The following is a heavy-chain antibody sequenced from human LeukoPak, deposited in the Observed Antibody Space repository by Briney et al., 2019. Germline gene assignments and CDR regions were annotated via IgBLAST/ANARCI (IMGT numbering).Heavy chain of an antibody. J-gene: IGHJ5*02. Sequence: PSETLSLTCTVSGGSISSSSYYWGWIRQPPGKGLEWIGSIYYSGYTYYNPSVESRVTISVDTSKNQFSLKLSSVTAADTAVYYCARDQYDILTGYKFDPWGQGTLVTVSS. V-gene: IGHV4-39*07. CDR3: ARDQYDILTGYKFDP. D-gene: IGHD3-9*01. CDR2: IYYSGYT. CDR1: GGSISSSSYY.